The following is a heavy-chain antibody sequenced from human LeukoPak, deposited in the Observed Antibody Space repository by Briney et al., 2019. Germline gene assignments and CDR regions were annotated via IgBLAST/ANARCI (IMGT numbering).Heavy chain of an antibody. CDR3: ARVLRPMASQYYFDY. V-gene: IGHV4-59*01. D-gene: IGHD3-10*01. CDR2: IYYSGAT. Sequence: PSETLSLTCTVSGASINTYYWSWIRQPPGKGLEWIGYIYYSGATSYNPSLKTRVTISIDTSKDQFSLKLSSVTAADTAVYYCARVLRPMASQYYFDYWGQGTLVTVSS. J-gene: IGHJ4*02. CDR1: GASINTYY.